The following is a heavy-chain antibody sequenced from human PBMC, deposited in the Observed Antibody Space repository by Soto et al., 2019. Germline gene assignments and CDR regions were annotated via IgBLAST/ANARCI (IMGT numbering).Heavy chain of an antibody. J-gene: IGHJ4*02. CDR2: ISPSGDAT. Sequence: ASVKVSCTASGFTSNTYFMHLLRQAPGQGLEWLGIISPSGDATSYAEKFKGRLTVTKDTSTTTVYMELSSLRPDDTAVYYCARDWRYSSGLDYWGQGTLGTVS. CDR3: ARDWRYSSGLDY. V-gene: IGHV1-46*02. D-gene: IGHD6-19*01. CDR1: GFTSNTYF.